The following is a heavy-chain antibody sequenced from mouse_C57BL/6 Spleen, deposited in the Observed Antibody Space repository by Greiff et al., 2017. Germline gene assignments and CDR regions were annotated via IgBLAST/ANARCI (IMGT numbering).Heavy chain of an antibody. D-gene: IGHD1-1*01. CDR1: DSEVFPIAY. CDR2: ILPSIGRT. CDR3: ARPGDYYGSSWYFDV. V-gene: IGHV15-2*01. Sequence: QVQLKESGSELRSPGSSVKLSCKDFDSEVFPIAYMSWVRQKPGHGFEWIGGILPSIGRTIYGEKFEDKATLDADTLSNTAYLELNSLTSEDSAIYYCARPGDYYGSSWYFDVWGTGTTVTVSS. J-gene: IGHJ1*03.